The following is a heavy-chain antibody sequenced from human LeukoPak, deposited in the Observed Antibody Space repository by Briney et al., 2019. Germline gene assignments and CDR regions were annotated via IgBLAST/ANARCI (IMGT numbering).Heavy chain of an antibody. D-gene: IGHD2-21*01. Sequence: GGSLRLSCAASGFTFSSYSMNWVRQAPGKGLEWVSSISSSSSYIYYADSVKGRFTISRDNAKNSLYLQMNSLRAEDTAVYYCAREIPYYYYMDVWGKGTTVTVSS. CDR1: GFTFSSYS. CDR2: ISSSSSYI. CDR3: AREIPYYYYMDV. J-gene: IGHJ6*03. V-gene: IGHV3-21*01.